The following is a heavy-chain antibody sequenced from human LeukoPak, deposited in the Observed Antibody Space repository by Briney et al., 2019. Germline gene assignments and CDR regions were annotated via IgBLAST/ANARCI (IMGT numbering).Heavy chain of an antibody. Sequence: GGSLRLSCAASGFTFSSYEMNWVRQAPGKGLEWGSYISSSGSTIYYADSVKGRFTISRDNAKNSLFLQMNSLRAEDTAVYYCARDILTGYYSYPSSFDYWGQGTLVTVSS. J-gene: IGHJ4*02. D-gene: IGHD3-9*01. CDR3: ARDILTGYYSYPSSFDY. CDR2: ISSSGSTI. V-gene: IGHV3-48*03. CDR1: GFTFSSYE.